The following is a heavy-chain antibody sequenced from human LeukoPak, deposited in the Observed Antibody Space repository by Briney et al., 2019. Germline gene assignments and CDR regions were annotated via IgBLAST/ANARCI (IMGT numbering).Heavy chain of an antibody. D-gene: IGHD6-19*01. V-gene: IGHV4-59*08. CDR2: ISDIGSI. Sequence: PSETLSLTCTVSGGSISSYYWSWIRQPPGKGLEWIAYISDIGSINYNPSLKSRVTISVDTSKTQFSLKLSSVTAADTAVYFCARHNAPYTTGWSGYYGMDVWGQGTTVTVSS. CDR3: ARHNAPYTTGWSGYYGMDV. CDR1: GGSISSYY. J-gene: IGHJ6*02.